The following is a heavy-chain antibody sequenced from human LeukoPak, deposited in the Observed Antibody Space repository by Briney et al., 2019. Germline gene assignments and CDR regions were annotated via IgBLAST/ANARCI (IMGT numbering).Heavy chain of an antibody. CDR3: ARVRWDPYYGMDV. CDR2: INPNSGNT. J-gene: IGHJ6*02. V-gene: IGHV1-8*02. CDR1: GYTFTGYY. Sequence: ASVKVSCKASGYTFTGYYMHWVRQAPGQGLEWMGWINPNSGNTGYAQKFQGRVTMTRNTSISTAYMELSSLRSEDTAVYYCARVRWDPYYGMDVWGQGTTVTVSS. D-gene: IGHD1-26*01.